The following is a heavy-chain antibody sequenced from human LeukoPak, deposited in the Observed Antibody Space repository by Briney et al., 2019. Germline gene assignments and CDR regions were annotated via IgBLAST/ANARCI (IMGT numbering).Heavy chain of an antibody. Sequence: ASVKVSCKVSGYTLTELSMHWVRQAPGKGLEWMGGFDPEDGETIYAQKFQGRVTMTTDTSTSTAYMELRSLRSDDTAVCYCARDRDIVVVPAAAFDYWGQGPWSPSPQ. CDR3: ARDRDIVVVPAAAFDY. D-gene: IGHD2-2*01. CDR2: FDPEDGET. CDR1: GYTLTELS. V-gene: IGHV1-24*01. J-gene: IGHJ4*02.